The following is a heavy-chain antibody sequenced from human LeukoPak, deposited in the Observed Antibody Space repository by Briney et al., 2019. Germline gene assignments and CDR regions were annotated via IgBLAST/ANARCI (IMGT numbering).Heavy chain of an antibody. CDR3: ARALVGYCSSTSCYRGSDY. D-gene: IGHD2-2*01. V-gene: IGHV1-8*03. CDR2: MNPNSGNT. J-gene: IGHJ4*02. CDR1: GYTFTSYD. Sequence: ASVKVSCKASGYTFTSYDINWVRQATGQGLEWMGWMNPNSGNTGYAQKFQGRVTITRNTSISTAYMELSSLRSEDTAVYYCARALVGYCSSTSCYRGSDYWGQGTLVTVSS.